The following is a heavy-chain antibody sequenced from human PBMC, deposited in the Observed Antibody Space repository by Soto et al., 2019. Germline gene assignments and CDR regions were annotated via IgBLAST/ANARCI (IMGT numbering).Heavy chain of an antibody. CDR2: IWYDGSNK. CDR3: ARAPGEDSFGVVKPSDY. V-gene: IGHV3-33*01. D-gene: IGHD3-3*01. CDR1: GFTFSDYG. J-gene: IGHJ4*02. Sequence: QVQLVESGGGVVQPGRSLRLSCAASGFTFSDYGMHWVRQAPGKGLEWVAVIWYDGSNKYYGDSVKGRFTISRDNSKNTLYLQMNSLRAEDTAVYYCARAPGEDSFGVVKPSDYWGQGTLVTVSS.